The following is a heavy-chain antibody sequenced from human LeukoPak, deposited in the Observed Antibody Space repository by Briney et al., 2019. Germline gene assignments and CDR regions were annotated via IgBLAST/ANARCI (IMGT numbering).Heavy chain of an antibody. V-gene: IGHV1-2*02. CDR3: ARDRDWNDGGYYYYYMDV. CDR1: GYTFTNYE. Sequence: ASVKVSCKTSGYTFTNYEINWVRQAPGQGLEWMGWINPNSGGTNYAQKFQGRVTMTRDTSISTAYMELSRLRSDDTAVYYCARDRDWNDGGYYYYYMDVWGKGTTVTISS. J-gene: IGHJ6*03. CDR2: INPNSGGT. D-gene: IGHD1-1*01.